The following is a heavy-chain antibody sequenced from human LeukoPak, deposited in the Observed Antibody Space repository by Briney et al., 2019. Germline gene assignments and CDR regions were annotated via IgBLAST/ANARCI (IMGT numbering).Heavy chain of an antibody. CDR1: GYTFIAYY. J-gene: IGHJ4*02. D-gene: IGHD3-10*01. Sequence: ASVKVSCKASGYTFIAYYMHWVRQAPGQGLEWMGWINPNSGGTNYAQKFQGRVTMTRDTSISTAYMELSRLRSDDTAVYYCARDGGSGSYYNDYWGQGTLVTVSS. CDR3: ARDGGSGSYYNDY. V-gene: IGHV1-2*02. CDR2: INPNSGGT.